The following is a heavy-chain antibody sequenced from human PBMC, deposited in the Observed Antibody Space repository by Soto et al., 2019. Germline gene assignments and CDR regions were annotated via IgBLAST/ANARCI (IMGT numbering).Heavy chain of an antibody. V-gene: IGHV4-59*01. D-gene: IGHD3-3*01. CDR2: IYYSGST. CDR1: GGSISSYY. CDR3: ARGSVRFWEWSYEAYNWFDP. J-gene: IGHJ5*02. Sequence: SETLSLTCTVSGGSISSYYWSWIRQPPGKGLEWIGYIYYSGSTNYNPSLKSRVTISVDTSKNQFSLKLSSVTAADTAVYYCARGSVRFWEWSYEAYNWFDPWGQGTLVTVSS.